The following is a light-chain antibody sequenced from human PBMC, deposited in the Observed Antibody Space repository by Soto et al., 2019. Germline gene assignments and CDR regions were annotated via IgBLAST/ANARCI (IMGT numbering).Light chain of an antibody. CDR3: QQLRSHPST. CDR2: GAS. V-gene: IGKV1-9*01. CDR1: QDINIY. Sequence: IQVTQSPSSLSASVGDRVTITCRASQDINIYLAWYQQKPGKAPTLLIYGASTLQSGVPSRFSGSGFGTDFTLTISSLQAEDFASYYCQQLRSHPSTFGGGTKVEMK. J-gene: IGKJ4*01.